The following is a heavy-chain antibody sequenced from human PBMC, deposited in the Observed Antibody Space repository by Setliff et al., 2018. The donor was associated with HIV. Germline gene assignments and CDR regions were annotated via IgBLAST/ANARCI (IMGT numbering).Heavy chain of an antibody. CDR2: ISGSGDST. D-gene: IGHD3-16*01. CDR1: GFSFRTFG. J-gene: IGHJ5*02. V-gene: IGHV3-23*01. CDR3: AKDYTPTFWEYNWFDV. Sequence: GGSLRLSCVGSGFSFRTFGMHWVRQAPGKGLQWVSGISGSGDSTFYAHSVKGRFTISRDNSRDTLYLEMNNLRAEDTALYYCAKDYTPTFWEYNWFDVWGQGTQVTVSS.